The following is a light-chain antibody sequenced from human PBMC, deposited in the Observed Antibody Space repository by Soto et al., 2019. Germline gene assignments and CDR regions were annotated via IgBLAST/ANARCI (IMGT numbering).Light chain of an antibody. Sequence: VLTQPSSASGAPGQRVTISCSRSRSDIGSNTVNWYQQLPRSDTKLLIYRDNQRPSGIPDRFSGSKSGTSASLDISGLQSEDEADYYCRSWDGSRNVRVFGGGTKLTVL. CDR3: RSWDGSRNVRV. J-gene: IGLJ3*02. CDR1: RSDIGSNT. V-gene: IGLV1-44*01. CDR2: RDN.